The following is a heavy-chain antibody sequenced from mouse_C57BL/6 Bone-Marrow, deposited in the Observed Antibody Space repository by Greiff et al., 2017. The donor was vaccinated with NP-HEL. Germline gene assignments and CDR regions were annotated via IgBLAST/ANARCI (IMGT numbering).Heavy chain of an antibody. CDR1: GYTFTSYW. CDR3: AREDLLWLRRDYFDY. CDR2: INPSNGGT. J-gene: IGHJ2*01. D-gene: IGHD2-2*01. V-gene: IGHV1-53*01. Sequence: VQLQQPGTELVKPGASVTLSCKASGYTFTSYWMHWVKQRPGQGLEWIGNINPSNGGTNYNEKFKSKATLTVDKSSSTASMQLNSLTSEDSSVYYCAREDLLWLRRDYFDYGGQGTTLTVSS.